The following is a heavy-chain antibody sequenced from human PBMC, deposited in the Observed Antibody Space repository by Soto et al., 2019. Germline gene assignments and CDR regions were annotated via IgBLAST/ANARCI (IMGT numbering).Heavy chain of an antibody. J-gene: IGHJ6*02. V-gene: IGHV1-69*13. Sequence: AVKVSCKASGPHFTSYAISCAGHPPRQELDRMGGIIPIFGTANYAQKFQGRVTITADESTSTAYMELSSLRSEDTAVYYCAREARFLEWLLGPLVLYYYYYGMDVWGQGTTVTVSS. D-gene: IGHD3-3*01. CDR3: AREARFLEWLLGPLVLYYYYYGMDV. CDR1: GPHFTSYA. CDR2: IIPIFGTA.